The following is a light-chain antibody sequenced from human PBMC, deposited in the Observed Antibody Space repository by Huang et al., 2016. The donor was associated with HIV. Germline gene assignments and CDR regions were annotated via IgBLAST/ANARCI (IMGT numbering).Light chain of an antibody. CDR1: RSLLHSAAGNTS. V-gene: IGKV2-40*01. J-gene: IGKJ3*01. Sequence: DIVMNQAPLSLPVTPGEPASISCRSSRSLLHSAAGNTSLCWSLQKPGQAPQLLIYTLSDRASGVTDRVTGSGSGTDFTLKISRVEAEDVGIYYCMQRLEFPWTFGPGTKVDIK. CDR3: MQRLEFPWT. CDR2: TLS.